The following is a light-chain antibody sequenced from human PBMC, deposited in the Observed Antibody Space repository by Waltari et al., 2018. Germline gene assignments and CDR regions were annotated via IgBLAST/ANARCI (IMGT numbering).Light chain of an antibody. CDR1: QRVSSY. Sequence: IVLTQSPATLSLSPGERATLPCRASQRVSSYLAWYQQKPGQAPRLLIYDASNRATGIPARFSGSGSGTDFTLTISSLEPEDFAVYYCQQRSNWPPYTFGQGTKLEIK. J-gene: IGKJ2*01. CDR2: DAS. CDR3: QQRSNWPPYT. V-gene: IGKV3-11*01.